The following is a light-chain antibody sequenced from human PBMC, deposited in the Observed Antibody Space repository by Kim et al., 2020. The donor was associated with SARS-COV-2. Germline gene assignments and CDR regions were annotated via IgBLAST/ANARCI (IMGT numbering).Light chain of an antibody. CDR3: NSRDSSGDHVV. CDR2: GKY. J-gene: IGLJ2*01. Sequence: SSELTQDPAVSVALGQTVRITCQGDSLRSYYATWYQQKPGQAPIVVIYGKYNRPSGIPDRFSGSGSGNTASLTITGAQAEDEADYYCNSRDSSGDHVVFGGGTQLTVL. V-gene: IGLV3-19*01. CDR1: SLRSYY.